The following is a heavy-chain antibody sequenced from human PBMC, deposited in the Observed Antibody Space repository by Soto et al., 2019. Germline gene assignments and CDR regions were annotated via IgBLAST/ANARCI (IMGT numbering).Heavy chain of an antibody. D-gene: IGHD5-12*01. V-gene: IGHV1-2*04. CDR2: INPNSGGT. Sequence: GASVKVSCKASGYTFTGYYMHWVRQAPGQGLEWMGWINPNSGGTNYAQKFQGWVTMTRDTSISTAYMELSRLRSDDTAVNYCAITYYSGYDFGYYFDYWGQGTLVTVSS. J-gene: IGHJ4*02. CDR3: AITYYSGYDFGYYFDY. CDR1: GYTFTGYY.